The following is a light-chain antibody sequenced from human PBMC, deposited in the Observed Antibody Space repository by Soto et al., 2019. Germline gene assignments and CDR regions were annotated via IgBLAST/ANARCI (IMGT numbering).Light chain of an antibody. J-gene: IGKJ4*01. V-gene: IGKV3-20*01. CDR2: GAS. CDR3: QQYQSLT. Sequence: EIVLTQSPGTLSLSPGARAPLSCRARQSVSNNYLAWYQQKPGQAPRLLIHGASSRVTGIPDRFSGSGSGTDFTLTITRLEPEDFAVYYCQQYQSLTFGGGTKVDI. CDR1: QSVSNNY.